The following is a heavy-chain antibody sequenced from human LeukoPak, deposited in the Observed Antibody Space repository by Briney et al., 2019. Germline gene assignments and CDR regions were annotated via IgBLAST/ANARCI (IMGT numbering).Heavy chain of an antibody. CDR2: IWYDGSHK. V-gene: IGHV3-33*01. D-gene: IGHD3-3*01. Sequence: PGRSLRLSCAASGFTFSSYGMHWVRQAPGKGLEWVAVIWYDGSHKYHADSVKGRITVSRDNSKNTVYLQMNSLRAEDTAVYYCARDRIYDFIKNTDDYHYGMDVWGQGTTVTVSS. J-gene: IGHJ6*02. CDR3: ARDRIYDFIKNTDDYHYGMDV. CDR1: GFTFSSYG.